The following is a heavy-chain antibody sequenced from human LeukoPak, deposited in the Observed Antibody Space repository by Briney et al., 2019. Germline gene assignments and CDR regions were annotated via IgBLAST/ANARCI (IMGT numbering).Heavy chain of an antibody. CDR2: INPNSGGT. J-gene: IGHJ4*02. D-gene: IGHD1-26*01. CDR1: GYTFTGYY. Sequence: ASVKVSCKASGYTFTGYYMHWVRQAPGQGLEWMGWINPNSGGTNYAQKFQGRVTMTRDTSISTAYMELSRLRSDDTAVYYCARAASYGSYLFDYWGQGTLVTVSS. CDR3: ARAASYGSYLFDY. V-gene: IGHV1-2*02.